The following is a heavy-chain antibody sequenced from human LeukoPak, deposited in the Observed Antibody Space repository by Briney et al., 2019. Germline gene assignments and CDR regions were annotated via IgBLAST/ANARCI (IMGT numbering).Heavy chain of an antibody. CDR1: GFTVSSNY. CDR2: IYSGGST. CDR3: ARAKFPDAFDI. V-gene: IGHV3-66*01. Sequence: GGSLRLSCAASGFTVSSNYMSWVRQAPGKGLEWVPVIYSGGSTYYADSVKGRFTISRDNSKNTLYLQMNSLRAEDTAVYYCARAKFPDAFDIWGQGTMVTVSS. J-gene: IGHJ3*02.